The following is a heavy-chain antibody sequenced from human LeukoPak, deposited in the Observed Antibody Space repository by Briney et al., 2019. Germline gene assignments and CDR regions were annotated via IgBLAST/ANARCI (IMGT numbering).Heavy chain of an antibody. CDR2: IDYSGKT. J-gene: IGHJ5*01. CDR3: ARGYPFFDF. Sequence: PSQTLSLTCSVSGGSISSGTFYWNRIRQHPGKGLEWIGYIDYSGKTYYKPSLKSRLTISRDTSKNQLSLRLTSVTAADTAVYYCARGYPFFDFWGQGTLVTVSS. D-gene: IGHD5-18*01. CDR1: GGSISSGTFY. V-gene: IGHV4-31*03.